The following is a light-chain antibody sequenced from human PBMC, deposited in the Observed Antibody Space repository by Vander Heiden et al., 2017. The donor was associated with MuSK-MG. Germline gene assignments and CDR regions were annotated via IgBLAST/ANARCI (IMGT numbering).Light chain of an antibody. J-gene: IGKJ2*01. V-gene: IGKV3-20*01. Sequence: IVLTQFPGTLSLSPGERATLSCRASQSVSRSSLAWYQQKPGQAPRLLIYGASTRATGIPDRFSGSGSGADFTLTISRLEPEDLAVYYCQHYSRSPYTFGQGTKLEIK. CDR1: QSVSRSS. CDR3: QHYSRSPYT. CDR2: GAS.